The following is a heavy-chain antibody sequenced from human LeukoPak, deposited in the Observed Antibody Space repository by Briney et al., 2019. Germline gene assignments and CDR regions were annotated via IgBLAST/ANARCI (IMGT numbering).Heavy chain of an antibody. CDR1: GGSISSYY. J-gene: IGHJ6*03. CDR2: INHSGST. V-gene: IGHV4-34*01. D-gene: IGHD5-18*01. Sequence: SSETLSLTCTVSGGSISSYYWSWIRQPAGKGLEWIGEINHSGSTNYNPSLKSRVTISVDTSKNQFSLKLSSVTAADTAVYYCARSGYSYGYYYYYYYMDVWGKGTTVTVSS. CDR3: ARSGYSYGYYYYYYYMDV.